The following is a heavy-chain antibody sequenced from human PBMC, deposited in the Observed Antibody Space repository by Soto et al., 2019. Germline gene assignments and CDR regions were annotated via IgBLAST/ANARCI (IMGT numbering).Heavy chain of an antibody. V-gene: IGHV4-30-4*01. CDR2: IYYSGST. CDR1: GGSISSGDYY. J-gene: IGHJ6*02. Sequence: SETLSLTCTVSGGSISSGDYYWSWIRQPPGKGLEWIGYIYYSGSTYYNPSLKSRVTISVDTSKNQFSLKLSSVTAADTAVYYCARGSLYYYYGMDVWGQGTTVTVSS. CDR3: ARGSLYYYYGMDV.